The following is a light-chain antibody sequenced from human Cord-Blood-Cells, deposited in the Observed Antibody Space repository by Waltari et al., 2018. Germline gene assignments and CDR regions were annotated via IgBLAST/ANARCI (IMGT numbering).Light chain of an antibody. V-gene: IGLV2-23*01. CDR3: CSYAGSSTLWV. CDR2: EGS. CDR1: SSDVGSYNL. J-gene: IGLJ3*02. Sequence: QSALTQPASVSGSPGQSITISCTGTSSDVGSYNLVSWYQQHPDKAPKLMIYEGSKRPSGVSTRFSGSKSGNTASLTISGLQAEDEADYYCCSYAGSSTLWVFGGGTKLTVL.